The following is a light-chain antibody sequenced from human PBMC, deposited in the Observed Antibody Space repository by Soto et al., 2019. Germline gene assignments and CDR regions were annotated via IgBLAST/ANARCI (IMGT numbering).Light chain of an antibody. J-gene: IGKJ5*01. Sequence: DIQMTQSPSSLSAAIGDRVTITCRASQSFKNYLNWYQHKPGAAPKLLIFGASNLESGVPSRFSGSGSGTEFTLSISSLQPEDFATYYCQQGYSTTPITFGQGTRVEIK. CDR1: QSFKNY. V-gene: IGKV1-39*01. CDR3: QQGYSTTPIT. CDR2: GAS.